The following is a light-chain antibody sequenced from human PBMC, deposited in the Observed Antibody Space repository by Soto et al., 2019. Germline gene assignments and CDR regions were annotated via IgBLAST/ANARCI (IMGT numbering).Light chain of an antibody. CDR3: QQYNNWPLYT. Sequence: EIVMTQSPATLSVSPGERATLSCRASQNIGKKLAWYQQKSGQAPRLLIYGASTRATGIPARFSGSGSGTEFTLTISGLQSEDFAVYYCQQYNNWPLYTFGQGTKVDIK. CDR2: GAS. J-gene: IGKJ2*01. CDR1: QNIGKK. V-gene: IGKV3-15*01.